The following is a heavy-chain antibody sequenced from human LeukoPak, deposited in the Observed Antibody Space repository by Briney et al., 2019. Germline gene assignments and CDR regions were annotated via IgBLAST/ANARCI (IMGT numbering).Heavy chain of an antibody. D-gene: IGHD2-2*01. V-gene: IGHV3-21*01. Sequence: GGSLRLSCAASGLTFSSYTMNWVRQAPGKGLEWGSSISGTSTYINYADSVKGRFTITRDNAKNSLYLRMSSLRAEDTAVYYCARGPPTYCSSASCYPGAFDIWGRGTMVTVSS. CDR1: GLTFSSYT. CDR3: ARGPPTYCSSASCYPGAFDI. CDR2: ISGTSTYI. J-gene: IGHJ3*02.